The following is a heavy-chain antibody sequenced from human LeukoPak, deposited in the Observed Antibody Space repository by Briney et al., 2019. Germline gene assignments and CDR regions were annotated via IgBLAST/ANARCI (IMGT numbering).Heavy chain of an antibody. Sequence: GGSLRLSCAASGFTFSSYGMHWVRQAPGKGLEWVAVIWYDGTDRYYEDSVKGRFTISRDNSKNTLYLQINSMRAEDTAVYCCARDQDRAFDIWGQGTMVTVSS. J-gene: IGHJ3*02. CDR3: ARDQDRAFDI. V-gene: IGHV3-33*01. CDR1: GFTFSSYG. CDR2: IWYDGTDR.